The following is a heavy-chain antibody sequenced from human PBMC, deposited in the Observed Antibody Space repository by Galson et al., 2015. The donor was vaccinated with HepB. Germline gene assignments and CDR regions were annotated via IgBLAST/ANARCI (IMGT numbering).Heavy chain of an antibody. D-gene: IGHD2-2*02. Sequence: SVKVSCKVSGYTLTELSMHWVRQAPGKGLEWMGGFDPEDGETIYAQKFQGRVTMTEDTSTDTAYMELSSLRSEDTAVFYCATRGVVPAAIKDYYYYGMDVWGQGTTVTVSS. J-gene: IGHJ6*02. CDR1: GYTLTELS. V-gene: IGHV1-24*01. CDR2: FDPEDGET. CDR3: ATRGVVPAAIKDYYYYGMDV.